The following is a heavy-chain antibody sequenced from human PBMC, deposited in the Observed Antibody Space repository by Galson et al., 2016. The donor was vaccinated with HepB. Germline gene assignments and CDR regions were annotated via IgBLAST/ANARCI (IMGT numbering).Heavy chain of an antibody. J-gene: IGHJ4*02. D-gene: IGHD6-13*01. CDR1: GFSFSTSLED. V-gene: IGHV2-5*01. CDR3: AHRPGGAAAFDY. Sequence: PALVKPTQTLTLTCTFSGFSFSTSLEDVGWIRQPPGKALEWLAVIYWNDDNRCSPSLKSRLTITKDTSKNQVVLTMTNMDPVDTATYYCAHRPGGAAAFDYWGQGTLVTVSS. CDR2: IYWNDDN.